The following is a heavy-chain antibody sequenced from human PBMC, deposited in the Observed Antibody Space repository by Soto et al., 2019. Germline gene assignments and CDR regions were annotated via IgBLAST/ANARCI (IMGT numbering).Heavy chain of an antibody. V-gene: IGHV3-74*01. J-gene: IGHJ6*02. D-gene: IGHD6-13*01. Sequence: PGGFLRLSCAASGVTLISYWMHWVRQAPGKGLVWVSRINSDGSSTSYADNVKGRFTISRDNAKNTLYLQIKSLRDEDTAVYYCAVPGYSSSWYEVYYYYYGMDVWGQGTTVTVSS. CDR1: GVTLISYW. CDR2: INSDGSST. CDR3: AVPGYSSSWYEVYYYYYGMDV.